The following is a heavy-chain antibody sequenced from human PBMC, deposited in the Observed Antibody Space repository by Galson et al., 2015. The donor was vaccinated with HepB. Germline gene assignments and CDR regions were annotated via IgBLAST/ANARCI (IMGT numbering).Heavy chain of an antibody. CDR1: GFTFSSYG. D-gene: IGHD7-27*01. V-gene: IGHV3-23*01. J-gene: IGHJ3*02. CDR2: ISGSGDKT. Sequence: SLRLSCAVSGFTFSSYGMSWVRQAPGRGLEWVSGISGSGDKTYYADSVTGRFTVSRDNSKNTLYLQMNGLSAEDTALYYCAKGRDGDPFPYASDIWGQGTMVTVSS. CDR3: AKGRDGDPFPYASDI.